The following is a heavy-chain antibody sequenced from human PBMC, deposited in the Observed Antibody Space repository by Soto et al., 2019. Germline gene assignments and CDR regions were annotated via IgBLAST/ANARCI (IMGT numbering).Heavy chain of an antibody. CDR2: ISPYNGNT. V-gene: IGHV1-18*01. J-gene: IGHJ5*02. D-gene: IGHD2-15*01. CDR1: GYTFTSYG. CDR3: ARGGVYCNAGSCPYNWFDP. Sequence: QVQLVQSGAEVKKPGASVKVSCKTSGYTFTSYGITWVRQAPGQGLEWMGWISPYNGNTNYAQNLQGRVSMTTDTSTSTAYTELRSLRSDDTAVYYCARGGVYCNAGSCPYNWFDPWGQGTLVTVSS.